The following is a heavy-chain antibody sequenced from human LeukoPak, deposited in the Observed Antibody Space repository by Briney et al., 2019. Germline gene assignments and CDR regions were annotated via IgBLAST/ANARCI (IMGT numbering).Heavy chain of an antibody. J-gene: IGHJ4*02. Sequence: PGGSLRLSCAASGFTFSSYGMHWVRQAPGKGLEWVAVISYDGSNKYYADSVKGRFTIFRDNSKNTLYLQMNSLRAEDTAVYYCAKDPATNPPDYWGQGTLVTVSS. V-gene: IGHV3-30*18. CDR3: AKDPATNPPDY. D-gene: IGHD2-8*01. CDR1: GFTFSSYG. CDR2: ISYDGSNK.